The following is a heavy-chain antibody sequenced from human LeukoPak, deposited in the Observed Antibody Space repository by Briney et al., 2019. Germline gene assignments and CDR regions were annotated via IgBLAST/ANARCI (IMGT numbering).Heavy chain of an antibody. CDR1: GFTFSSYS. D-gene: IGHD4-17*01. J-gene: IGHJ4*02. CDR2: ISSSTSYI. CDR3: ARAGGSTVSHSDY. V-gene: IGHV3-21*01. Sequence: GGSPRLSCAASGFTFSSYSMNWIRQAPGKGLEWVSSISSSTSYIYYADSVKGRFTISKDNAKNSLYLQMNSLRAEDTAVYYCARAGGSTVSHSDYWGQGTLSPSPQ.